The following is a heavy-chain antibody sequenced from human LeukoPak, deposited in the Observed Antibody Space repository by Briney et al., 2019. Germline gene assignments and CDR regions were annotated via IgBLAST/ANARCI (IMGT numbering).Heavy chain of an antibody. J-gene: IGHJ3*02. D-gene: IGHD3-9*01. V-gene: IGHV3-20*04. CDR1: RFTSDESG. CDR3: ARHRADYDILTGYYVTPAFDI. CDR2: T. Sequence: GGSLRLSCAASRFTSDESGMSWVRQVPEKGLEWVSTTGDADPVKGRFTMSRDNAKSSLYLQMNSLRAEDTAVYYCARHRADYDILTGYYVTPAFDIWGQGTMVTVSS.